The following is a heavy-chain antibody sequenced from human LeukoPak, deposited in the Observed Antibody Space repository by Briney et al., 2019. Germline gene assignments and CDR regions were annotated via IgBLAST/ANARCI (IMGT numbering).Heavy chain of an antibody. J-gene: IGHJ6*03. CDR1: GFTFSSYW. Sequence: PGGSLRLSCAASGFTFSSYWMSWVRQAPGKGLEWVANIKQDGSEKYYVDSVKGRFTISRDNAKNSLYLQMNSLRAEDTAVYYCARAAYSYGSPYYYYYYMDVWGKGTTVTVSS. CDR2: IKQDGSEK. D-gene: IGHD5-18*01. CDR3: ARAAYSYGSPYYYYYYMDV. V-gene: IGHV3-7*01.